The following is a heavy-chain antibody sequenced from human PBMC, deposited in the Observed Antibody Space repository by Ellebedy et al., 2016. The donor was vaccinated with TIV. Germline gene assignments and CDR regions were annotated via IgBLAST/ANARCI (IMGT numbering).Heavy chain of an antibody. CDR1: GGSISRSSSY. Sequence: SETLSLTCTVSGGSISRSSSYWGWIRQPPGKGLEWIGYVISSGSTNYNPSLKSRVTISADTSRNQFSLRLSSVTVADTAVYYCARWFGELLYVRWFDPWGQGTRVTVSS. V-gene: IGHV4-39*01. CDR2: VISSGST. D-gene: IGHD3-10*01. CDR3: ARWFGELLYVRWFDP. J-gene: IGHJ5*02.